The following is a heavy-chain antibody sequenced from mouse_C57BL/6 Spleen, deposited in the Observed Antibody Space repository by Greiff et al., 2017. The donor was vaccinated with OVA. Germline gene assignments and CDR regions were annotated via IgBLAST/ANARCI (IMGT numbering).Heavy chain of an antibody. CDR2: IYPGDGDT. J-gene: IGHJ4*01. D-gene: IGHD4-1*01. CDR3: ARWGGTGAMDY. CDR1: GYAFSSYW. Sequence: QVHVKQSGAELVKPGASVKISCKASGYAFSSYWMNWVKQRPGKGLEWIGQIYPGDGDTNYNGKFKGKATLTADKSSSTAYMQLSSLTSEDSAVYFCARWGGTGAMDYWGQGTSVTVSS. V-gene: IGHV1-80*01.